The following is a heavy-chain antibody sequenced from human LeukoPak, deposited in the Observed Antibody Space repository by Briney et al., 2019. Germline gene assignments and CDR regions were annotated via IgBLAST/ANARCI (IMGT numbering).Heavy chain of an antibody. D-gene: IGHD3-10*01. CDR1: GFTFSSYA. J-gene: IGHJ4*02. CDR3: AKDVEVLLWFGDLSYFDY. V-gene: IGHV3-23*01. CDR2: ISGSGDST. Sequence: PGGSLRLSCAASGFTFSSYAMSWVRQAPGKGLEWVSAISGSGDSTYYADSVKGRFTISRDNSKNTLYLQMNSLRAEDTAVYYCAKDVEVLLWFGDLSYFDYWGQGTLVTVSS.